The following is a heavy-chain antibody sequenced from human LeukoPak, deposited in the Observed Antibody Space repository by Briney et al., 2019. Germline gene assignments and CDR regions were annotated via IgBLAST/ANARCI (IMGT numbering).Heavy chain of an antibody. CDR3: ARGGGDTAMEQYYYYGMDV. CDR2: INHSGST. J-gene: IGHJ6*02. Sequence: SETLSLTCAVYGGSFSGYYWSWIRQPPGKGLEWMGEINHSGSTNYNPSLKSRVTISVDTSKNQFSLKLSSVTAADTAVYYCARGGGDTAMEQYYYYGMDVWGQGTTVTVSS. D-gene: IGHD5-18*01. V-gene: IGHV4-34*01. CDR1: GGSFSGYY.